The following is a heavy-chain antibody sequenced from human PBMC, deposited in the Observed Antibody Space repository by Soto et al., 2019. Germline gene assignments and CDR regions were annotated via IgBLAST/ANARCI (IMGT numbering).Heavy chain of an antibody. Sequence: QVQLQQWGAGLLKPSETLSLTCAVYGGSFSGYYWSWIRQPPGKGLEWIGEINHSGSTNYNPSLKSRVTIPVDTSKNQFSLKLSSVTAADTAVYYCARGPYYDILTGYYSWFDPWGQGTLVTVSS. J-gene: IGHJ5*02. CDR3: ARGPYYDILTGYYSWFDP. D-gene: IGHD3-9*01. CDR2: INHSGST. V-gene: IGHV4-34*01. CDR1: GGSFSGYY.